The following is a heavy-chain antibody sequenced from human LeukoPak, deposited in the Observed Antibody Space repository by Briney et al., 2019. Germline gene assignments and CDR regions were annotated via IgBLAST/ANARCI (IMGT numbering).Heavy chain of an antibody. V-gene: IGHV4-59*01. J-gene: IGHJ4*02. CDR3: ARASPGYSSGWLDY. D-gene: IGHD6-19*01. CDR2: IYYSGST. Sequence: PSETLSLTCIVSGGSISSYYWSWIRQPPGKGLEWIGYIYYSGSTNYNPSLKSRVTISVDTSKNQFSLKLSSVTAADTAVYYCARASPGYSSGWLDYWGQGTLVTVSS. CDR1: GGSISSYY.